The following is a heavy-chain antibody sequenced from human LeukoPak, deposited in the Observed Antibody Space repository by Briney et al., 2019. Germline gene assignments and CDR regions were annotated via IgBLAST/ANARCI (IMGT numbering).Heavy chain of an antibody. CDR1: GFTFSSYA. V-gene: IGHV3-30-3*01. CDR3: ARVNYYYYGMDV. J-gene: IGHJ6*02. CDR2: ISYDGSNK. Sequence: TGRSLRLSCAASGFTFSSYAMHWVRQAPGKGLEWVAVISYDGSNKYYADSVKGRFTISRDNSKDTLYLQMNSLRAEDTAVYYCARVNYYYYGMDVWGQGTTVTVSS.